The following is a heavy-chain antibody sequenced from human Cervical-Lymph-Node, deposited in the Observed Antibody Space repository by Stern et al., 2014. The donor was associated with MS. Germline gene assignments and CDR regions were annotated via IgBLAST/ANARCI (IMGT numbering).Heavy chain of an antibody. D-gene: IGHD1-1*01. CDR2: IYWDDGK. CDR3: AHTRTDYYYGMDV. Sequence: ESGPTLVKPTQTLTLTCTFSGVSLSTSAVGVVWIRQPPGKALEWLALIYWDDGKRYRPSLKSRITITNDTSNKQDVLVMTNIDPVDTATYYFAHTRTDYYYGMDVWGQGTTVTVSS. CDR1: GVSLSTSAVG. V-gene: IGHV2-5*02. J-gene: IGHJ6*02.